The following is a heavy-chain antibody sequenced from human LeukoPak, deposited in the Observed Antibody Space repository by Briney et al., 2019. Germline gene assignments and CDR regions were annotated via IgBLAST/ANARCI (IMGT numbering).Heavy chain of an antibody. J-gene: IGHJ4*02. V-gene: IGHV3-53*01. Sequence: GGSLRLSCAASGFTVSSNYMSWVRQAPGKGLEWVSVIYSGGSTYYSDSVKGRFTISRDNSKNTLYLQMNSLRAEDMAVYYCARAAPRRDGYNYLDYWGQGTLVTVSS. CDR2: IYSGGST. D-gene: IGHD5-24*01. CDR1: GFTVSSNY. CDR3: ARAAPRRDGYNYLDY.